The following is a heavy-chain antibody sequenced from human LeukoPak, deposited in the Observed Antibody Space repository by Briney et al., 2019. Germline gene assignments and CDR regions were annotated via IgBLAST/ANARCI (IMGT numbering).Heavy chain of an antibody. CDR1: GFTFTISA. V-gene: IGHV1-58*01. CDR3: AAGGYCSSTSCYGFDY. CDR2: IVVGSGNT. D-gene: IGHD2-2*03. Sequence: SVTVSCKASGFTFTISAVQWVRQARGQRLEWIGWIVVGSGNTNYAQKFQERVTITRDMSTSTAYMELSSLRSEDTAVYYCAAGGYCSSTSCYGFDYWGQGTLVTVSS. J-gene: IGHJ4*02.